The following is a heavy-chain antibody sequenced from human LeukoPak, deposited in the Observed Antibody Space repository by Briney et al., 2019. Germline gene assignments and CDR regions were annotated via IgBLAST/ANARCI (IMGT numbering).Heavy chain of an antibody. V-gene: IGHV4-34*01. CDR2: INHSGST. CDR1: GGSFSGYY. D-gene: IGHD3-3*01. J-gene: IGHJ4*02. CDR3: ARPIWSGYYLPDY. Sequence: SETLSLTCAVYGGSFSGYYWSWIRQPPGKGLEWIGEINHSGSTNYNPSLKSQVTISVDTSKNQFSLKLSSVTAADTAVYYCARPIWSGYYLPDYWGQGTLVTVSS.